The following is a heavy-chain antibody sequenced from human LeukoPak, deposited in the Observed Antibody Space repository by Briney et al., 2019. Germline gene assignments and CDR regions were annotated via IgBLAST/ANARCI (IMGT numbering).Heavy chain of an antibody. D-gene: IGHD6-13*01. V-gene: IGHV4-34*01. CDR1: GGSFSGYY. Sequence: PSETLSLTCAVYGGSFSGYYWGWIRQPPGEGLEWIGEINHSGSTNYNPSLKSRVTISVDTSKNQFSLKLSSVTAADTAVYYCARIAAASEGFDYWGQGTLVTVSS. J-gene: IGHJ4*02. CDR2: INHSGST. CDR3: ARIAAASEGFDY.